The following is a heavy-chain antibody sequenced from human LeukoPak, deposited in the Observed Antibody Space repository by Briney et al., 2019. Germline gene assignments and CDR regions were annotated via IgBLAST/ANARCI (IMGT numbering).Heavy chain of an antibody. D-gene: IGHD1-26*01. CDR1: GGTFSSYA. V-gene: IGHV1-69*01. CDR3: ARDLYGELGWFDP. CDR2: IIPIFGTA. Sequence: SVKVSCKASGGTFSSYAISWVRQAPGQGLEWMGGIIPIFGTANYAQKFQGRVTITADESTSTAYMELSSLRSEDTAVYYCARDLYGELGWFDPWGQGTLVTVSP. J-gene: IGHJ5*02.